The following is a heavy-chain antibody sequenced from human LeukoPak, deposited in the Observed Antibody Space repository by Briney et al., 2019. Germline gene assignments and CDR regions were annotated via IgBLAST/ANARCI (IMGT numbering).Heavy chain of an antibody. Sequence: GGSLRLSCAASGFTFSSACLSWVRQAPGKGLEWVSYISSSGSTIYYADSVKGRFTISRDNAKNSLYLQMNSLRAEDTAVYYCARSRAAAGTRWDPWGQGTLVTVSS. V-gene: IGHV3-11*01. J-gene: IGHJ5*02. CDR3: ARSRAAAGTRWDP. CDR1: GFTFSSAC. CDR2: ISSSGSTI. D-gene: IGHD6-13*01.